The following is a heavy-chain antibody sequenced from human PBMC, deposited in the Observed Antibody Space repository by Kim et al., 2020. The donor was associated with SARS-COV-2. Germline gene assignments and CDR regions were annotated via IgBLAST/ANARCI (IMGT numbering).Heavy chain of an antibody. J-gene: IGHJ4*02. Sequence: GGSLRLSCAASGFTFDDYAMHWVRQAPGKGLEWVSGISWNSGSIGYADSVKGRFIISRDNAKNSLYLQMNSLRAEDTALYYCAKGKQQLVLGADDHWGQGTLVTVSS. V-gene: IGHV3-9*01. CDR2: ISWNSGSI. CDR3: AKGKQQLVLGADDH. CDR1: GFTFDDYA. D-gene: IGHD6-13*01.